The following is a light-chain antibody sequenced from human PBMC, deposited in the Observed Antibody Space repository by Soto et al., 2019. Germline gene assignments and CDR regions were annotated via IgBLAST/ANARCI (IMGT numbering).Light chain of an antibody. CDR2: ATS. CDR3: QQTKSFPFT. CDR1: QDISNY. V-gene: IGKV1D-12*01. Sequence: DIQMTQSPSSVSASVGARVTITWRARQDISNYLAWYQERPGKAPKLLISATSTLQIGVPSRFSGSGSGTDFTLTISKLQPEDFATYYCQQTKSFPFTFGGGTKVAIK. J-gene: IGKJ4*01.